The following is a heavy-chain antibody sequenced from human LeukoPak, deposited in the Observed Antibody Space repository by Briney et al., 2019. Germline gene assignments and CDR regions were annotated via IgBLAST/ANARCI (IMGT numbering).Heavy chain of an antibody. CDR2: IHSVSST. D-gene: IGHD5-18*01. J-gene: IGHJ4*02. CDR1: GFAVSSNY. CDR3: AGGRGFAYGYTDY. V-gene: IGHV3-53*01. Sequence: GGSLRLSSAASGFAVSSNYMSWVRQAPGKGLEWVSLIHSVSSTYYADSVKGRFTISRDNSKNTLYLQMNSLRAEGTAVYYCAGGRGFAYGYTDYWGQGTLVTVSS.